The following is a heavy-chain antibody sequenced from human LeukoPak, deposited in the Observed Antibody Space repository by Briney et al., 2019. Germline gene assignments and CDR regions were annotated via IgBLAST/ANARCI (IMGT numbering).Heavy chain of an antibody. CDR1: GFTFSSYA. CDR2: ISGSSGST. D-gene: IGHD6-19*01. V-gene: IGHV3-23*01. J-gene: IGHJ3*02. Sequence: GGSLRLSCAASGFTFSSYAMSWVRQAPGKGLEWVSAISGSSGSTYYADSVKGRFTISRDNSKNTLYLQMNSLRAEDTAVYYCAKDPGPLYSSGWYADAFDIWGQGTMVTDSS. CDR3: AKDPGPLYSSGWYADAFDI.